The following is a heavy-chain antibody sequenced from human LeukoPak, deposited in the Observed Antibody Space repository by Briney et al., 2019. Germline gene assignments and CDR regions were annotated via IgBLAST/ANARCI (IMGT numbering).Heavy chain of an antibody. D-gene: IGHD4-17*01. CDR2: IYSGGST. J-gene: IGHJ6*02. V-gene: IGHV3-53*01. Sequence: PGGSLRLSCAASGFTVSSNYMSWVRQAPGKGLEWASVIYSGGSTYYADSVKGRFTISRDNSKNTLYLQMNSLRAEDTAVYYCARDRTVTTNYYYGMDVWGQGTTVTVSS. CDR3: ARDRTVTTNYYYGMDV. CDR1: GFTVSSNY.